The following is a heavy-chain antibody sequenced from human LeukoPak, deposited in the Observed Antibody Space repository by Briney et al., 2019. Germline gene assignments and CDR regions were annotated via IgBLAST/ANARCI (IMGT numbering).Heavy chain of an antibody. CDR3: ARVDYYYYYMDV. J-gene: IGHJ6*03. Sequence: PSETLSLTCTVSSGSISSYYWSWIRQPPGKGLEWIGYIYYSGSTNYNPSPKSRVTISVDTSKNKFSLKLSSVTAADTAVYYCARVDYYYYYMDVWGKGTTVTVSS. CDR2: IYYSGST. V-gene: IGHV4-59*01. CDR1: SGSISSYY.